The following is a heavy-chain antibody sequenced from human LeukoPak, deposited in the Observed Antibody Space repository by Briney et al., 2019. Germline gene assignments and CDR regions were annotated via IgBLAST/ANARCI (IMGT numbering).Heavy chain of an antibody. CDR1: GFTFDDYA. Sequence: PGGSLRLSCAASGFTFDDYAMHWVRQAPGKGLEWVSGISWNSGSIGYADSVKGRVTISRDNAKNSLYLQMNSLRDEDTAVYYCARYFGDPQGMDVWGQGTTVTVSS. D-gene: IGHD3-10*01. CDR3: ARYFGDPQGMDV. CDR2: ISWNSGSI. J-gene: IGHJ6*02. V-gene: IGHV3-9*01.